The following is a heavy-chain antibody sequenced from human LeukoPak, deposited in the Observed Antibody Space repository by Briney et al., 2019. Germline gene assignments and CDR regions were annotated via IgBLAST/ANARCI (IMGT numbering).Heavy chain of an antibody. D-gene: IGHD4-17*01. Sequence: SGGSLRLSCAASGFTFSDFTMHWIRHPPGKGLEWLGEINHSGSTNYNPSLKRRVNISVDTSKNQFSLKLSSVTAADTAVYYCARRRSAYGDYQRSYRGVNWFDPWGQGTLVTVSS. CDR2: INHSGST. J-gene: IGHJ5*02. CDR1: GFTFSDFT. CDR3: ARRRSAYGDYQRSYRGVNWFDP. V-gene: IGHV4-34*01.